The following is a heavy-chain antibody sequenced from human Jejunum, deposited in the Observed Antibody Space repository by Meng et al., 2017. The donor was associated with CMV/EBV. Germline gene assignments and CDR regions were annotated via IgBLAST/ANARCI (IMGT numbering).Heavy chain of an antibody. J-gene: IGHJ4*02. CDR3: AGAVIGKDYFDD. V-gene: IGHV4-39*07. CDR1: GGSISSSNYY. D-gene: IGHD2-21*01. Sequence: QLQLQESGPGLVKPSDTLSLTCTVSGGSISSSNYYWDWIRQPPGKGLEWIGSISYRGTTYYSPSLKSRITISLDTSNNQFSLRLTSVTAADSAVYYCAGAVIGKDYFDDWGQGILVTVSS. CDR2: ISYRGTT.